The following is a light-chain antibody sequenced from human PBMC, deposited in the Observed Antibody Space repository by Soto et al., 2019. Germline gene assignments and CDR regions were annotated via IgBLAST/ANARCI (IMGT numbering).Light chain of an antibody. Sequence: EIGLTQSPVTLSFSPGERSTVSCRASQSISTSYLAWYQQKPGQAPRLLIYGSSSRATGIPDRFSGSGSGTDFTLTISSLEPEDCAIYYCQQRQYWPPITFGQGTRLEI. CDR2: GSS. V-gene: IGKV3D-20*02. CDR3: QQRQYWPPIT. CDR1: QSISTSY. J-gene: IGKJ5*01.